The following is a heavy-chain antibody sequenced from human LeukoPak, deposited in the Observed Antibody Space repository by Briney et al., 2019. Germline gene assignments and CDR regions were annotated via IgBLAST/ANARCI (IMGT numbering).Heavy chain of an antibody. D-gene: IGHD6-13*01. CDR1: GGTLSSYA. CDR2: IIPIFGTA. CDR3: ARVAAAAAGD. V-gene: IGHV1-69*01. J-gene: IGHJ4*02. Sequence: SVKVSCKASGGTLSSYAISWVRQAPGQGLEWMGGIIPIFGTANYAQKFQGRVTITADESTSTAYMELSSLRSEDTAVYYCARVAAAAAGDWGQGTLVTVSS.